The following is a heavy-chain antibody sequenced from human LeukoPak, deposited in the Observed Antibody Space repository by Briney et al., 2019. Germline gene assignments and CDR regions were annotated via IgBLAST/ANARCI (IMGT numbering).Heavy chain of an antibody. V-gene: IGHV1-46*01. CDR2: INPSGDST. J-gene: IGHJ4*02. Sequence: ASVKVPCKASGYTFTINHIHWVRQAPGQGLEWMGVINPSGDSTTYAQNLQGRVTMTRDTSTSTVYMELRSLRSEDTAIYYCAKLATSDTGETYWGQGTLVIVSS. CDR1: GYTFTINH. D-gene: IGHD3-16*01. CDR3: AKLATSDTGETY.